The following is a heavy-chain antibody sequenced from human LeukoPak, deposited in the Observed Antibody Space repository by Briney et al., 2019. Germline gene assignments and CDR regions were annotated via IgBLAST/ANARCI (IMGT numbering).Heavy chain of an antibody. Sequence: GSLRLSCAASGFTFSSYAMSWVRQAPGKGLEWVSGISGRGGSTYYADSVKGRFTISRDNSKNTVSLQMNSLRDEDTAVYYCANRPGKYFDYWGQGTLVTVSS. CDR3: ANRPGKYFDY. CDR1: GFTFSSYA. CDR2: ISGRGGST. V-gene: IGHV3-23*01. D-gene: IGHD1-14*01. J-gene: IGHJ4*02.